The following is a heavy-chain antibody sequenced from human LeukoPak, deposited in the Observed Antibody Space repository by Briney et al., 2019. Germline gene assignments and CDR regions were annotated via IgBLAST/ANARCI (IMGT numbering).Heavy chain of an antibody. J-gene: IGHJ4*02. CDR2: ISSSSIYI. D-gene: IGHD6-13*01. Sequence: GGSLRLSCAASGFIFSIYSMIWVREAPGKGLEWVSSISSSSIYIYYADSVKGRFTISRDNAKNSLYLQMNSLRAEDTAVYYCARGSRGNIAAAGHFDYWGQGTLVTVPS. V-gene: IGHV3-21*01. CDR3: ARGSRGNIAAAGHFDY. CDR1: GFIFSIYS.